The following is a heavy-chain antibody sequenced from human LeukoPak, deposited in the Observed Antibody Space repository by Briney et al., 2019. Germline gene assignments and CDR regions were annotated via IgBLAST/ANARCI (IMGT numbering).Heavy chain of an antibody. J-gene: IGHJ5*02. D-gene: IGHD4-17*01. CDR2: IYRSGST. CDR1: GGSFSGYY. CDR3: ARSPVTTWWFYP. Sequence: PSETLSLTCAVYGGSFSGYYWIWIRQPAGKGLEWIGRIYRSGSTNYNPSLKSRVTISVDTSKNQLSLKLSSVTAADTAVYFCARSPVTTWWFYPWGQGTLVTVSS. V-gene: IGHV4-59*10.